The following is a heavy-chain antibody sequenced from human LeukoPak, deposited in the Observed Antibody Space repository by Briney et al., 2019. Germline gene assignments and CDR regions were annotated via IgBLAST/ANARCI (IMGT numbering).Heavy chain of an antibody. CDR2: IDPGDADT. Sequence: PGEPLNISGKGPGYRFTRYWSAWVRQIPGKGLEGMGIIDPGDADTRYSPSFEGRVTMSADMSISIAYLQWSSVNGWDAGMYYCAIGPGWLQFVFAFDFWGEGTMVSVS. D-gene: IGHD5-24*01. V-gene: IGHV5-51*01. CDR3: AIGPGWLQFVFAFDF. J-gene: IGHJ3*01. CDR1: GYRFTRYW.